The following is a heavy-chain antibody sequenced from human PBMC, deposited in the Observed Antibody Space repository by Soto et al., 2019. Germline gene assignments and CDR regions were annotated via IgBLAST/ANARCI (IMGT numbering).Heavy chain of an antibody. V-gene: IGHV2-5*01. Sequence: QITLQESGPTLMKPTQTLKFTCTFSGFSLTTSGVGVGWIRQPPGQALDRLALTFWNDDKRYSPSLTSRLTVTKDTSRNQVVLTMTHMDPVDTATYFCAFSTVRSYAFEMWGQGTLVTVSS. CDR2: TFWNDDK. D-gene: IGHD4-17*01. CDR1: GFSLTTSGVG. J-gene: IGHJ3*02. CDR3: AFSTVRSYAFEM.